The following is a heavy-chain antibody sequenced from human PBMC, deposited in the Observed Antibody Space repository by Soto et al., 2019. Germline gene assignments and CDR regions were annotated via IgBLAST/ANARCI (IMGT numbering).Heavy chain of an antibody. Sequence: PSETLSLTCTVSGGSISSSSYYWGWIRQPPGKGLEWIGSIYYSGSTYYNPSLKSRVTISVDTSKNQFSLKLSSVTAADTAVYYCARARALFYGSGSYYPFDAFDIWGQGTMVT. CDR1: GGSISSSSYY. V-gene: IGHV4-39*01. CDR3: ARARALFYGSGSYYPFDAFDI. J-gene: IGHJ3*02. CDR2: IYYSGST. D-gene: IGHD3-10*01.